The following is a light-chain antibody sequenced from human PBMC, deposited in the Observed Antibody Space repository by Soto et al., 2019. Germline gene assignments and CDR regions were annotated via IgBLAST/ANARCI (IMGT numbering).Light chain of an antibody. V-gene: IGKV3-20*01. CDR1: QSVNSYY. CDR2: GAS. J-gene: IGKJ3*01. Sequence: ETVLTQSPGTLSLSPGERATLSCRASQSVNSYYLAWYQQKPGQAPRLLIYGASSRATGIPDRFSGSGSGTDFTLTISRLEPEDFAVYYCQQYGSSPFTFGPGTKVDIK. CDR3: QQYGSSPFT.